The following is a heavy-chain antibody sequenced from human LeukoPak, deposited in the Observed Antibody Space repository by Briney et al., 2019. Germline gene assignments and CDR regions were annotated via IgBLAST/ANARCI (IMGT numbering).Heavy chain of an antibody. CDR3: ARDSRGAGPDFDY. V-gene: IGHV4-61*02. J-gene: IGHJ4*02. Sequence: SQTLSLTCTVSGGSISSGSYYWSWIRQPAGKGLEWIGRIYTSGSTNYNPSLKSRVTISVDTSRNQFSLRLSSVTAADTAVYYCARDSRGAGPDFDYWGQGTLVTVSS. D-gene: IGHD6-19*01. CDR1: GGSISSGSYY. CDR2: IYTSGST.